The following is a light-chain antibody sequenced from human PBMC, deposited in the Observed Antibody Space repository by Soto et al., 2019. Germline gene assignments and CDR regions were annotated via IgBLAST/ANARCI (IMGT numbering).Light chain of an antibody. J-gene: IGKJ1*01. Sequence: EIVLTQSPGTLSLSPGGRVTLSCRASQSVSSNYLAWYQQKPGQAPRLLIYGASSRATGIPDRFSGSGSGTDFTLTISRLEPEDFAVYYCQQYGSSPETFGQGTKVEIK. V-gene: IGKV3-20*01. CDR1: QSVSSNY. CDR2: GAS. CDR3: QQYGSSPET.